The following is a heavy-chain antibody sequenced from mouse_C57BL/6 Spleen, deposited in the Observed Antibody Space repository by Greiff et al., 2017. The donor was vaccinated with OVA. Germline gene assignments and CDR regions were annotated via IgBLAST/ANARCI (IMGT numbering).Heavy chain of an antibody. CDR2: IYPRSGNT. Sequence: VMLVESGAELARPGASVKLSCKASGYTFTSYGISWVKQRTGQGLEWIGEIYPRSGNTYYNEKFKGKATLTADKSSSTAYMELRSLTSEDSAVYFCAVITTVVGGVFDYWGQGTTLTVSS. CDR3: AVITTVVGGVFDY. CDR1: GYTFTSYG. J-gene: IGHJ2*01. V-gene: IGHV1-81*01. D-gene: IGHD1-1*01.